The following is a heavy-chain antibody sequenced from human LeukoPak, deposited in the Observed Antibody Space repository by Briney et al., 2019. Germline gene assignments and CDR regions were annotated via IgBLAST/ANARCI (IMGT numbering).Heavy chain of an antibody. D-gene: IGHD1-14*01. Sequence: SETLSLTCTVSGGSISSYYWSWIRQPAGKGLEWIGRIYTSESTNYNPSLKSRVTMSVDTSKHQFSLKLSSVPAADTAVYSCATAPRAPPPGPTWFDPWGQGTLVTVSS. V-gene: IGHV4-4*07. J-gene: IGHJ5*02. CDR3: ATAPRAPPPGPTWFDP. CDR2: IYTSEST. CDR1: GGSISSYY.